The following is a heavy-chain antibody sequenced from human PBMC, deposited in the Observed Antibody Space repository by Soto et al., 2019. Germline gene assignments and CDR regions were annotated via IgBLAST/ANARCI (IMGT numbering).Heavy chain of an antibody. CDR1: GGSISSYY. V-gene: IGHV4-59*01. CDR3: AANPYDYIWGSYRPYFDY. D-gene: IGHD3-16*02. Sequence: PLETLSLTCTVSGGSISSYYLSWIRQPPGKGLEWIGYIYYSGSTNYNPSLKSRVTISVDTSKNQFSLKLSSVTAADTAVYYCAANPYDYIWGSYRPYFDYWGQGALVTVSS. J-gene: IGHJ4*02. CDR2: IYYSGST.